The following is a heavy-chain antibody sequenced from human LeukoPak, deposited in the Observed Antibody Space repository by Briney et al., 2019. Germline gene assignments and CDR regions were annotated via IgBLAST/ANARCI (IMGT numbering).Heavy chain of an antibody. CDR1: GFTFSSYS. CDR3: ATNPYGGHYFDY. V-gene: IGHV3-48*01. CDR2: ISSSSSTTI. D-gene: IGHD4-23*01. J-gene: IGHJ4*02. Sequence: GGSLRLFCAASGFTFSSYSMNWVRQAPGKGLEWVSFISSSSSTTIDDADSVKGRFTVSRDNAKNSLYLQMNSLRDEDTAVYYCATNPYGGHYFDYWGQGTLVTVSS.